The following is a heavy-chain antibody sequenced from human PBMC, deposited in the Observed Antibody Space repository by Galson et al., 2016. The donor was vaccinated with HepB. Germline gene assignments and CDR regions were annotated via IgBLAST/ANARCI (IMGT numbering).Heavy chain of an antibody. Sequence: SETLSLTCTVVGGSIDNYYWSWIRQSPGKGLEWIACTHFSGTTYYNASLKSRVSISVDTSKDQFSLKLASVTAADTAVYYCATTLGVAVAGFETWGQGTLVTVSS. CDR3: ATTLGVAVAGFET. CDR1: GGSIDNYY. D-gene: IGHD6-19*01. CDR2: THFSGTT. J-gene: IGHJ4*02. V-gene: IGHV4-59*12.